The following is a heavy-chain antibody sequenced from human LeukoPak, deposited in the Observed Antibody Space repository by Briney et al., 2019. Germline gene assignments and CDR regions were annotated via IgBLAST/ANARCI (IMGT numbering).Heavy chain of an antibody. CDR3: AALDTAMVDFDY. J-gene: IGHJ4*02. CDR2: IVVGSGNT. D-gene: IGHD5-18*01. CDR1: GFTFTSSG. V-gene: IGHV1-58*02. Sequence: SVKVSCKASGFTFTSSGMQWVRQARGQRLEWIGWIVVGSGNTNYAQKFQERVTITRDMSTSTAYMELSSLRSEDTAVYYCAALDTAMVDFDYWGQGTLVTVSS.